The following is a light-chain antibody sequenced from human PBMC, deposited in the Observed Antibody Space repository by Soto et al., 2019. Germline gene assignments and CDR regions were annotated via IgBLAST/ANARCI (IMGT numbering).Light chain of an antibody. J-gene: IGLJ1*01. CDR3: SSKRDSSTLFV. Sequence: SALTPPASVCGSPGQSITISCTGTISYVGAYNYVSWYQHHPGKVPKLLIYEVTNRPSGVSDRFSGSKSGKKASLTISGLQAEDEADYYCSSKRDSSTLFVFGTGTKVT. CDR2: EVT. V-gene: IGLV2-14*01. CDR1: ISYVGAYNY.